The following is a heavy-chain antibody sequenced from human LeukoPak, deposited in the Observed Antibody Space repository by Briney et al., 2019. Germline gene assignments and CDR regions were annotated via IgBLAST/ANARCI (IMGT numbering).Heavy chain of an antibody. Sequence: PSETLSLTCTVSSGSMSTYYWSWIRQSPGRGLEWIGCIYYTGSTNYNPSLTSRVTISIDTSKNQISLKLSSVTAADTAIYYCARERSRAPDYWGQGTLVTVSS. V-gene: IGHV4-59*01. CDR3: ARERSRAPDY. CDR1: SGSMSTYY. CDR2: IYYTGST. D-gene: IGHD1-26*01. J-gene: IGHJ4*02.